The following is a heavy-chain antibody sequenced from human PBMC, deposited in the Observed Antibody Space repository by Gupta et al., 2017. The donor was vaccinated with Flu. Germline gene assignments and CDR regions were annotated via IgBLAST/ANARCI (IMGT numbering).Heavy chain of an antibody. V-gene: IGHV4-4*02. D-gene: IGHD1-1*01. J-gene: IGHJ6*03. CDR3: ARTWLYNGNVTYYYYYMDV. CDR1: GGSISSSTG. CDR2: IYHSGST. Sequence: QVQLQESGTGLVKPSGHLSFTCAVSGGSISSSTGLSWVRQHPGKGLEWSGEIYHSGSTNYNPSLKSRVTISVDKSKNQSSLKLSSVTAADTAVYYCARTWLYNGNVTYYYYYMDVWGKGTTVTVSS.